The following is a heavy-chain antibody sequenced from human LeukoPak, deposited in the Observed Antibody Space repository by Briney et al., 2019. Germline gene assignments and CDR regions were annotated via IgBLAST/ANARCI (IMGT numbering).Heavy chain of an antibody. CDR1: GGSISSGGYY. V-gene: IGHV4-31*03. J-gene: IGHJ6*02. CDR3: ARGSPSSGWYYYYGMDV. Sequence: SQTLSLTCTVSGGSISSGGYYWSWIRQHPGKGLEWIGYIYYSGSTNYNPSLKSRVTISVDTSKNQFSLKLSSVTAADTAVYYCARGSPSSGWYYYYGMDVWGQGTTVTVSS. D-gene: IGHD6-19*01. CDR2: IYYSGST.